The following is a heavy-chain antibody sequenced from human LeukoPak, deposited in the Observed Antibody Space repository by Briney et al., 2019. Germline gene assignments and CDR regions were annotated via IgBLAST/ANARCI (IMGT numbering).Heavy chain of an antibody. CDR2: ISSSGTT. J-gene: IGHJ4*02. CDR3: ARASTGSFYYFDY. D-gene: IGHD2-2*01. V-gene: IGHV4-4*07. Sequence: SETLSLTCTVPGGSISSYFWSWIRQPAGKGLEWIGRISSSGTTNYNPSLKSRVTMSVDTSKNQFSLKLSSVTAADTAVYYCARASTGSFYYFDYWGLGTLVTVSS. CDR1: GGSISSYF.